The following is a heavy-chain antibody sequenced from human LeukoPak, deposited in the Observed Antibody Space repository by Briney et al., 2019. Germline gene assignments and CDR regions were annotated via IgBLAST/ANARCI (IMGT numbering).Heavy chain of an antibody. J-gene: IGHJ6*02. V-gene: IGHV4-39*01. CDR3: AALLYGGNRAIAPYYYYYGMDV. Sequence: SETLSLTCTVSGGSISSSSYYWGWIRQPPGKGLEWIGSIYYSGSIYYNPSLKSRVTISVDTSKNQFSLKLSSVTAADTAVYYCAALLYGGNRAIAPYYYYYGMDVWGQGTTVTVSS. CDR2: IYYSGSI. CDR1: GGSISSSSYY. D-gene: IGHD4-23*01.